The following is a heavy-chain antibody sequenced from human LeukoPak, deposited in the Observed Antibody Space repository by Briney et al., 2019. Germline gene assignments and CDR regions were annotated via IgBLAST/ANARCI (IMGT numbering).Heavy chain of an antibody. V-gene: IGHV4-4*07. J-gene: IGHJ4*02. CDR2: IYTSGST. D-gene: IGHD3-22*01. Sequence: SETLSLTCTVSGGSISSYYWSWIRQPAGKGLEWIGRIYTSGSTNYNPSLKSRVTISVDKSRNQFSLKLSSVTAADTAVYYCARGGKYYDSSGCTFDYWGQGTLVTVSS. CDR3: ARGGKYYDSSGCTFDY. CDR1: GGSISSYY.